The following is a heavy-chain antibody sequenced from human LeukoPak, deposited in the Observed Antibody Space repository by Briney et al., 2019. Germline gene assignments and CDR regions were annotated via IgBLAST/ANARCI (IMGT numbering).Heavy chain of an antibody. CDR2: ISGSGGNT. J-gene: IGHJ4*02. CDR3: AKDWSCSSASCRFDY. V-gene: IGHV3-23*01. CDR1: GFTFSSYA. Sequence: GGSLRLSCVASGFTFSSYAMSWVRQAPGKGLEWVSGISGSGGNTYYADSVRGRFTISRDNSKNTLYLQMNSLRAEDTAVYYCAKDWSCSSASCRFDYWGQGTLVTVSS. D-gene: IGHD2-2*01.